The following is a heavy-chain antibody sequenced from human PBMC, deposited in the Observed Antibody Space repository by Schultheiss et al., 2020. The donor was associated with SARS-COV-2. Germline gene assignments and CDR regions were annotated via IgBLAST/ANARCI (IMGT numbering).Heavy chain of an antibody. J-gene: IGHJ3*02. CDR3: AKVTIFGVVRGAFDI. V-gene: IGHV3-23*01. D-gene: IGHD3-3*01. CDR1: GFTFSSYG. Sequence: GGSLRLSCAASGFTFSSYGMHWVRQAPGKGLEWVSAISGSGGSTYYADSVKGRFTISRDNSKNTLYLQMNSLRAEDTAVYYCAKVTIFGVVRGAFDIWGQGTMVTVSS. CDR2: ISGSGGST.